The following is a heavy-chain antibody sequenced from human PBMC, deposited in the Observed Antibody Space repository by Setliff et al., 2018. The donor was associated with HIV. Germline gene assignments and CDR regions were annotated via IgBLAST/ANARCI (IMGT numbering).Heavy chain of an antibody. J-gene: IGHJ4*02. CDR2: IWSDGSNK. CDR1: GFTFSSYW. V-gene: IGHV3-33*06. Sequence: GGSLRLSCAASGFTFSSYWMHWVRQAPGKGLEWVAVIWSDGSNKYYADSVKGRFSISRDNSKNTLYLQMNSLRAEDTAVYYCAKVLYYDYVWGSYDPLYYFDYWGQGTLVTVSS. D-gene: IGHD3-16*01. CDR3: AKVLYYDYVWGSYDPLYYFDY.